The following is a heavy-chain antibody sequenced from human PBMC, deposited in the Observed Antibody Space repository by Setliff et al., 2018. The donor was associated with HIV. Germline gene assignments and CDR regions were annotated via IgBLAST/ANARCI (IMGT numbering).Heavy chain of an antibody. CDR1: GFTFSTYG. CDR3: AKDMEYDTSVYYHWYFDL. CDR2: IRYDGSNK. V-gene: IGHV3-30*02. D-gene: IGHD3-22*01. Sequence: WGSLRLSCAASGFTFSTYGMHWVRQAPGKGLEWVAFIRYDGSNKYYADSVKGRFTISRDNSKNTLHLQMNSLRAEDTALYYCAKDMEYDTSVYYHWYFDLWGRGALVTVSS. J-gene: IGHJ2*01.